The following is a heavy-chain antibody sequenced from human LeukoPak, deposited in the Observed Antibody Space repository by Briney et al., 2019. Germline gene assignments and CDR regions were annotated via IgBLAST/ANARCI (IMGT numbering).Heavy chain of an antibody. CDR2: IYHSGST. V-gene: IGHV4-38-2*02. CDR3: TSGTLSYYYMDV. Sequence: SETLSLTCNVSGYSISSGYYWGWIRQPPAKGLEWIGSIYHSGSTYYNPSLKSRVTISVDTSKNQFSLKLSSVTAADTAVYYCTSGTLSYYYMDVWGKGTTVTISS. J-gene: IGHJ6*03. CDR1: GYSISSGYY. D-gene: IGHD1-14*01.